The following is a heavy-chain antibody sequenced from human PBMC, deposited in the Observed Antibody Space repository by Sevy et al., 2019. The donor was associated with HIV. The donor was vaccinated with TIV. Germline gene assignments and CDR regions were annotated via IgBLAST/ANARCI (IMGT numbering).Heavy chain of an antibody. CDR1: GFSLTTSGVG. CDR2: IYWDDDR. Sequence: SGPTLVRPTQTLTLTCTFSGFSLTTSGVGVGWIRQPPGEALEWLAPIYWDDDRRYSPSLKSRLTNTKDTSKNQVVLTMTNMDPVETATYYCAHRLPSGGPWPHGYFDYWGQGTLVTVSS. J-gene: IGHJ4*02. CDR3: AHRLPSGGPWPHGYFDY. V-gene: IGHV2-5*02. D-gene: IGHD2-15*01.